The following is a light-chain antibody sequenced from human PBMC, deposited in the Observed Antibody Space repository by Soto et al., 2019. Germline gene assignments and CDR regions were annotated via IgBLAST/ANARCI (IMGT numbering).Light chain of an antibody. CDR3: QQYNNWPPIT. Sequence: EIVMTQSPATLTVSPGERATLSCRASQSVSSNLAWYQQKPGQAPRLLIYGASTSATGIPARFSGSGSGTEFTLTLSSLQSEDFAVYYCQQYNNWPPITFGQGTRLEIK. V-gene: IGKV3-15*01. J-gene: IGKJ5*01. CDR2: GAS. CDR1: QSVSSN.